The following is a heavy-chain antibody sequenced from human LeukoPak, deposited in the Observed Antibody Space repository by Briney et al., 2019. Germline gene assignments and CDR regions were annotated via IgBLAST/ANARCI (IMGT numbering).Heavy chain of an antibody. Sequence: GGSLRLSCAASGFTFSYYYMTWMRQAPGKGLEWVAYISPRGETVYYADSVKGRFTISRDNANNLLYLQMNSLRAEDTAVYYCAVMVRGVLDYWGQGTLVTVSS. CDR1: GFTFSYYY. J-gene: IGHJ4*02. D-gene: IGHD3-10*01. CDR2: ISPRGETV. CDR3: AVMVRGVLDY. V-gene: IGHV3-11*04.